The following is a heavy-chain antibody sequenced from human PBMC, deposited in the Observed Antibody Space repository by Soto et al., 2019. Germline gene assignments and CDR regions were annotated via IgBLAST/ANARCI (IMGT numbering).Heavy chain of an antibody. J-gene: IGHJ4*02. CDR1: GYTFTNYA. V-gene: IGHV1-3*01. CDR3: ARVVYYYESSGSTPPFDY. Sequence: QVQLVQSGAEVKNPGASVKVSCKASGYTFTNYAMHWVRQAPGQRLEWMGWINAGNGNTKYSQKFQGSVTITRDTSASTAYMELSSLRSEDTAVYYCARVVYYYESSGSTPPFDYWGQGTLVTVSS. CDR2: INAGNGNT. D-gene: IGHD3-22*01.